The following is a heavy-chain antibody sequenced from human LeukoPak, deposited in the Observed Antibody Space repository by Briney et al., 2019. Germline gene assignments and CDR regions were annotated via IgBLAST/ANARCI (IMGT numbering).Heavy chain of an antibody. CDR1: GFTFSRFW. D-gene: IGHD4-17*01. CDR2: IKEDGSER. Sequence: GGSLRLSCAASGFTFSRFWTNWVRQSPGKGLEWVANIKEDGSERYYGDSVRGRFTISRDNTKNSLFLQMNSLKAEDTGIYYCVTGHYGGYGRGQGTLVTVSS. V-gene: IGHV3-7*03. J-gene: IGHJ4*02. CDR3: VTGHYGGYG.